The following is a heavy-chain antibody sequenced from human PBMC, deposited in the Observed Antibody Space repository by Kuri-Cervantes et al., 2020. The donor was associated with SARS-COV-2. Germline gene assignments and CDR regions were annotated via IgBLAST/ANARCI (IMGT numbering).Heavy chain of an antibody. CDR2: IYDSGST. CDR3: AMEKGPSGGAIAY. V-gene: IGHV3-53*01. D-gene: IGHD6-19*01. J-gene: IGHJ4*02. Sequence: GGSLRLSCAASGLSVFNKYMRWVRQAPGKGLEWVSIIYDSGSTYYRDSVKGRFTISRDSSKNTLSLQMNSLRVEDTAVYYCAMEKGPSGGAIAYWGQGTLVTVSS. CDR1: GLSVFNKY.